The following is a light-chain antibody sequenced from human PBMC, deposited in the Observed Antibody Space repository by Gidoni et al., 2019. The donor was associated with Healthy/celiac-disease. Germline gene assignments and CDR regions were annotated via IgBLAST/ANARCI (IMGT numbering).Light chain of an antibody. J-gene: IGKJ5*01. Sequence: MGLTQSQLSRPVTPGEPASIPCRSSQSLLHSNGYNYLDWYLKKPGQSPQRLIYLGSNRAPGVPDRFSCRGSGTDFTLKISRVEAEDVGVYYCMQALQTPITFGQGTRLEIK. V-gene: IGKV2-28*01. CDR1: QSLLHSNGYNY. CDR2: LGS. CDR3: MQALQTPIT.